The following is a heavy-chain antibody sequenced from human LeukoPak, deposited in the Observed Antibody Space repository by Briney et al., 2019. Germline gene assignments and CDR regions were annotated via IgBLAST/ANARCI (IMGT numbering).Heavy chain of an antibody. V-gene: IGHV3-23*01. D-gene: IGHD2-2*01. CDR3: ARGNSGHCTGATCYALDY. Sequence: GGSLRLSCAASGFTFSSYAMSFLRRAPGKGLEWVSAISDDFSTYHADSVKGRFTISRDNSRNTLYLQMTSLRAEDTAVYYCARGNSGHCTGATCYALDYWGQGTLVTVSS. CDR2: ISDDFST. J-gene: IGHJ4*02. CDR1: GFTFSSYA.